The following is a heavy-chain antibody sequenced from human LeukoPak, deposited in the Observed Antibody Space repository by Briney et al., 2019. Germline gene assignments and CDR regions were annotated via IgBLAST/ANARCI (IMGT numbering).Heavy chain of an antibody. J-gene: IGHJ4*02. Sequence: SETLSLTCTVSGGSISSYYWSWLRQPTGKGLEWIGRFYTSGSTNYNPSLKSRVTMSVDTSKNQFSLKLSSVTAADTAVYYCARDQGGSSRASDYWGQGTLVTVSS. CDR1: GGSISSYY. D-gene: IGHD6-6*01. CDR2: FYTSGST. CDR3: ARDQGGSSRASDY. V-gene: IGHV4-4*07.